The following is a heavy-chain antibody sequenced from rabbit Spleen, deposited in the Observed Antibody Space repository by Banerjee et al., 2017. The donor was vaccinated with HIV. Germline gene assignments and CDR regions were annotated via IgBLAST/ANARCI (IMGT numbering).Heavy chain of an antibody. J-gene: IGHJ4*01. CDR3: ARNADASAGYVGYFNV. CDR2: IYAGSVGTT. Sequence: QSLEESGGDLVKPGASLTLTCTASGFSFSSGDYMSWVRQAPGKGLEWIACIYAGSVGTTYYASWAKGRFTISKTSSTTVTLQMTSLTAADTATYFCARNADASAGYVGYFNVWGPGTLVTVS. V-gene: IGHV1S40*01. D-gene: IGHD6-1*01. CDR1: GFSFSSGDY.